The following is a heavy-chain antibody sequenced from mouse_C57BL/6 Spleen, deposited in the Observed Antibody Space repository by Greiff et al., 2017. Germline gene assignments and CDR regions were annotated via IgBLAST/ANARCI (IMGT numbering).Heavy chain of an antibody. CDR1: GYAFSSYW. CDR3: ARGYDYGGGDY. Sequence: VQLQESGAELVKPGASVKISCKASGYAFSSYWMNWVKQRPGKGLEWIGQIYPGDGDTNYNGKFKGKATLTADKSSSTAYMQLSSLTSEDSAVYFCARGYDYGGGDYWGQGTTLTVSS. CDR2: IYPGDGDT. J-gene: IGHJ2*01. D-gene: IGHD2-4*01. V-gene: IGHV1-80*01.